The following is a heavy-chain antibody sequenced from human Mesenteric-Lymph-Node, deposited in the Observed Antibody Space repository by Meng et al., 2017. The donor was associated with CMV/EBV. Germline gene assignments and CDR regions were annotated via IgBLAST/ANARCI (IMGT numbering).Heavy chain of an antibody. CDR1: GASISSYY. D-gene: IGHD3-10*01. V-gene: IGHV4-59*01. CDR2: IYNTGST. J-gene: IGHJ6*02. CDR3: ARDRSRMVRGVLRYYYYGMDV. Sequence: SETLSLTCTVSGASISSYYWSWIRQPPGKGLEWIGYIYNTGSTNYNPSLKSRVTISVDTSKNQFSLKLSSVTAADTAVYYCARDRSRMVRGVLRYYYYGMDVWGQGTTVTVSS.